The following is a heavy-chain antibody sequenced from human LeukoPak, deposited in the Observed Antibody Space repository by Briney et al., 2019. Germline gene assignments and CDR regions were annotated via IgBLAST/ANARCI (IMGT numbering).Heavy chain of an antibody. Sequence: ASVKVSCKASGYTFTSYDINWVRQATGQGLEWMGWMNPNSGNTGYAQKFQGRVTMTRNTSISTAYMELSSLRSEDTAVYYWAREGYDYGSGSYYPYWDYYYGMDVWGQGTTVTVSS. D-gene: IGHD3-10*01. V-gene: IGHV1-8*01. CDR1: GYTFTSYD. CDR3: AREGYDYGSGSYYPYWDYYYGMDV. J-gene: IGHJ6*02. CDR2: MNPNSGNT.